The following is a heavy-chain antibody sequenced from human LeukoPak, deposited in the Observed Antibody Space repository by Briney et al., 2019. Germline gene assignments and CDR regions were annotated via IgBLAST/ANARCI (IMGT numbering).Heavy chain of an antibody. CDR2: IIPIFGTA. CDR3: ASHPVPPPGRGLYGMDV. J-gene: IGHJ6*04. CDR1: AGTFSSYA. D-gene: IGHD2-2*01. Sequence: GASVKVSCKASAGTFSSYAISWVRQAPGQGLEWMGGIIPIFGTANYAQKFQGRVTITADESTSTAYMELSSLRSEDTAVYYCASHPVPPPGRGLYGMDVWGKGTTVTVSS. V-gene: IGHV1-69*13.